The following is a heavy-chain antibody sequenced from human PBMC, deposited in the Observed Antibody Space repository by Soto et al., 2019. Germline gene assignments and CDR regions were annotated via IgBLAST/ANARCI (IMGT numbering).Heavy chain of an antibody. D-gene: IGHD3-10*01. V-gene: IGHV3-74*01. J-gene: IGHJ6*03. CDR3: VRGASGRYYMDV. CDR1: GFTFSSYW. CDR2: INTDASRT. Sequence: EVQLVESGGNLVQPGGSLRLSCAASGFTFSSYWIHWVRQGPGKGLVWVSRINTDASRTNYADSVKGRFTISRDNAKNTVYLQVNSLRDEDTALYFCVRGASGRYYMDVWGKGTTVTVSS.